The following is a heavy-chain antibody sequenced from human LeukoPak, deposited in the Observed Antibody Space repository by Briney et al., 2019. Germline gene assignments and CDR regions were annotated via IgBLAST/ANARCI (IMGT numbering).Heavy chain of an antibody. Sequence: PSETLSLTCTVSGGSISSYYWSWIRKPPGKGLEWIGYIYYSGSTNYNPSLKSRVTISVDTSKNQFSLKLSSVTAADTAVYYCARVGGIQLWWGNFDYWGQGTLVTVSS. V-gene: IGHV4-59*01. J-gene: IGHJ4*02. CDR3: ARVGGIQLWWGNFDY. D-gene: IGHD5-18*01. CDR1: GGSISSYY. CDR2: IYYSGST.